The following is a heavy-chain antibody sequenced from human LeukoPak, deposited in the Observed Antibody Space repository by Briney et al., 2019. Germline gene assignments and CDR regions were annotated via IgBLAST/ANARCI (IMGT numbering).Heavy chain of an antibody. Sequence: SQTLSLTCTVSGGSISSGDYYWSWIRQPPGKGLEWIGYIYYSGSTYYSPSLKSRVTISVDTSKNQFSLKLSSVTAADTAVYYCARDAHDYGYYFDYWGQGTLVTVSS. V-gene: IGHV4-30-4*08. D-gene: IGHD4-17*01. CDR1: GGSISSGDYY. CDR2: IYYSGST. CDR3: ARDAHDYGYYFDY. J-gene: IGHJ4*02.